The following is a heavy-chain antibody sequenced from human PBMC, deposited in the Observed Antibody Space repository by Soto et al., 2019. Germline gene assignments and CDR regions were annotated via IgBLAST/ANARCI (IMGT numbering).Heavy chain of an antibody. D-gene: IGHD6-19*01. CDR3: ARGAEQWLENNFDF. CDR1: GFTFSNYA. J-gene: IGHJ4*02. Sequence: GGSLRLSCAASGFTFSNYAMHWVRQAPGKGLEWVAVISYDGSNKYYADSVKGRFTVSRDNSKNTLFLQMNSLRAEDTSVYYCARGAEQWLENNFDFWGQGTLVTVSS. CDR2: ISYDGSNK. V-gene: IGHV3-30-3*01.